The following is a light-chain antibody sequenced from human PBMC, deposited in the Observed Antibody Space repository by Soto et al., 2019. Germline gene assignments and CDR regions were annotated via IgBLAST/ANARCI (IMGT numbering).Light chain of an antibody. Sequence: DVQMTQSPSSLSASVGDIVTITCRASQDIRFNLGWFQQKPGEGPKRLIYSSSDLQSGVPSRFSANSSGTEFTLIITGLRPKDSASYFCLQHNTYPWTFGLGTKV. CDR1: QDIRFN. CDR3: LQHNTYPWT. V-gene: IGKV1-17*01. J-gene: IGKJ1*01. CDR2: SSS.